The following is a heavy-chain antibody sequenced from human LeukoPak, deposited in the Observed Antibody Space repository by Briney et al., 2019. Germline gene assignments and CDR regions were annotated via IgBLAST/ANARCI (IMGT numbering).Heavy chain of an antibody. CDR2: INPNSGGT. CDR1: GYTFTGYY. V-gene: IGHV1-2*02. CDR3: ARFSLSSTVTTANFDY. J-gene: IGHJ4*02. D-gene: IGHD4-17*01. Sequence: ASVKVSCTASGYTFTGYYMHWVRQAPGQGLEWMGWINPNSGGTNYAQKFQGRVTMTRDTSISTAYMELSRLRSDDTAVYYCARFSLSSTVTTANFDYWGQGTLVTVSS.